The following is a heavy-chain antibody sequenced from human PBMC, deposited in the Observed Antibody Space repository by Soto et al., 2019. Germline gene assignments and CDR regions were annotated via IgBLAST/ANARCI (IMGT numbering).Heavy chain of an antibody. J-gene: IGHJ4*02. Sequence: PGGSLRLSCAASGFTFSDYYMSWIRQATGKGLEWVSYISSSGSTIYYADSVKGRFTISRDNAKNSLYLQMNSLRAEDTAVYYCARDFPDYCSGGSCQALDYWGQGTLVTVSS. CDR2: ISSSGSTI. D-gene: IGHD2-15*01. V-gene: IGHV3-11*01. CDR3: ARDFPDYCSGGSCQALDY. CDR1: GFTFSDYY.